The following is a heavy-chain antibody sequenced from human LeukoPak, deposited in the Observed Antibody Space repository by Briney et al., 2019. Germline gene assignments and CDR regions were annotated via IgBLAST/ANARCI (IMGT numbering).Heavy chain of an antibody. V-gene: IGHV3-23*01. D-gene: IGHD3-10*01. CDR1: GFTFSSYA. Sequence: GSLRLSCTASGFTFSSYAMSWVRQAPGKGLEWVSSISVSGNSTYYADSVKGRFTISRDNSKNTLYLQMTSLRAEDTAVYYCAKDLTSGGGRFFSTWGQGTMVTVSS. CDR3: AKDLTSGGGRFFST. J-gene: IGHJ3*01. CDR2: ISVSGNST.